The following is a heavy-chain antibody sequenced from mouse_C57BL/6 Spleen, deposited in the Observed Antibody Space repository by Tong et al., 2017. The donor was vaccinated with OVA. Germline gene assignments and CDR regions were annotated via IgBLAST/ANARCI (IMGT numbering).Heavy chain of an antibody. Sequence: EVQLQESGPELVKPGASVKIPCKASGYTFTDYYINWVKQSPEKSLEWIGEINPSTGGTIYNQKFKGKATLTVDKSSSTAYMELRSLTSEDTAVYYCANYDYGLFAYWGQGTLVTVSA. V-gene: IGHV1-18*01. CDR3: ANYDYGLFAY. J-gene: IGHJ3*01. D-gene: IGHD2-4*01. CDR2: INPSTGGT. CDR1: GYTFTDYY.